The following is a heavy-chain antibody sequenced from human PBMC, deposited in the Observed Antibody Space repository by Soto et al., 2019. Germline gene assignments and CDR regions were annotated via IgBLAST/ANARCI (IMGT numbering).Heavy chain of an antibody. D-gene: IGHD6-25*01. CDR1: GFSFSSYA. Sequence: EVQLLESGGTLVQPAKSLRLSCSASGFSFSSYAMSWVRQAPGKGLEWVSGISGSGGSTYYADSVKGRFTISRDNSKNTLYLQMNSLRVEDTAVYFCAKADALSATYLLFHYWGQGTLVSVSS. CDR2: ISGSGGST. CDR3: AKADALSATYLLFHY. J-gene: IGHJ4*02. V-gene: IGHV3-23*01.